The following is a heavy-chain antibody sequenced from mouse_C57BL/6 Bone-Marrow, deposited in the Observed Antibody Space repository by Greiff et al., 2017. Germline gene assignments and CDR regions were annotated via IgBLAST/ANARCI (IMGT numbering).Heavy chain of an antibody. CDR2: ISDGGSYT. D-gene: IGHD1-1*01. CDR1: GFTFSSYA. CDR3: ARGGSAAY. Sequence: EVKLMESGGGLVKPGGSLKLSCAASGFTFSSYAMSWVRQTPEKRLEWVATISDGGSYTYYPDNVKGRFTISRDNAKNNLYLQMSHLKSEDTAMYYCARGGSAAYWGQGTLVTVSA. V-gene: IGHV5-4*03. J-gene: IGHJ3*01.